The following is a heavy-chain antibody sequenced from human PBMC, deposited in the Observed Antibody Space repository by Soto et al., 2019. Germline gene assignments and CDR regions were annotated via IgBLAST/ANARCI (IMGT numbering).Heavy chain of an antibody. V-gene: IGHV4-30-4*01. CDR2: IYYSGST. D-gene: IGHD5-12*01. Sequence: QVQLQESGPGLVKPSQTLSLTCTVSGGSISSGDYYWSWIRQPPGKGLEWIGYIYYSGSTYYNPSLKMRVTISVDTSKNQFSLKLSSVTAADTAVYYCARAREDGYKTNWFDPWGQGTLVTVSS. CDR1: GGSISSGDYY. J-gene: IGHJ5*02. CDR3: ARAREDGYKTNWFDP.